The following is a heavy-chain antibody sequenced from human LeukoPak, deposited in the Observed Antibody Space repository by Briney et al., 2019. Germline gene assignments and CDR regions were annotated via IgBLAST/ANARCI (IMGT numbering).Heavy chain of an antibody. V-gene: IGHV4-38-2*02. CDR1: GFSIRSGYY. D-gene: IGHD1-26*01. CDR2: LHPAGTA. Sequence: SETLSLTCVVSGFSIRSGYYWGWIGQPPGKGLEWIGNLHPAGTAFYNSSLESRVAMSIDTSKNQCSLKLSSVTAADTAVYYCAREAERRIVTWGQGNPVTVSS. CDR3: AREAERRIVT. J-gene: IGHJ5*02.